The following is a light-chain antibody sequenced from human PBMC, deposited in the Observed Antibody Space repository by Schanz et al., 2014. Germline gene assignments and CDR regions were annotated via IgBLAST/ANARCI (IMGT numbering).Light chain of an antibody. CDR3: QQYGNLIT. Sequence: EIVLTQSPGTLSLSPGERATLSCRASPSLSGKFLAWYQQKPGQAPRLLIYGASTRATGIPDRFSGSGSGTDFTLTISRLEPEDFAVYYCQQYGNLITFGGGSKVEIK. V-gene: IGKV3-20*01. CDR2: GAS. CDR1: PSLSGKF. J-gene: IGKJ4*01.